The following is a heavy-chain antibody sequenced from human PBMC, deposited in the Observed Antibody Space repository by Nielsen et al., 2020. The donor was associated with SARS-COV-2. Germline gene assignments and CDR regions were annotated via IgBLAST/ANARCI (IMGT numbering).Heavy chain of an antibody. J-gene: IGHJ4*02. CDR3: ARVSDFVWSPYFDY. CDR2: ISAYNGNT. V-gene: IGHV1-18*01. CDR1: GYTFTSYG. D-gene: IGHD3-9*01. Sequence: ASVKVSCKASGYTFTSYGISWVRQAPGQGLEWMGWISAYNGNTNYAQKLQGRVTMTTDTSTSTAYMELRSLRSDDTAVYYCARVSDFVWSPYFDYWGQGTLVTVSS.